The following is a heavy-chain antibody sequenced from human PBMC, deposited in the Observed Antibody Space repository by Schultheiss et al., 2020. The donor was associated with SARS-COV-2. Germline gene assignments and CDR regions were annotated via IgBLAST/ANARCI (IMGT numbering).Heavy chain of an antibody. CDR3: AHSSSEEWYTYNWFDP. V-gene: IGHV2-5*02. D-gene: IGHD3-3*01. Sequence: SGPTLVKPTQTLTLTCTFSGFSLSTSGVGVGWIRQPPGKALEWLALIYWDDDKRYSPSLKTRLTISKDTSKNQVVLTVTNMDPVDTATYYCAHSSSEEWYTYNWFDPWGQGTLVTVSS. J-gene: IGHJ5*02. CDR2: IYWDDDK. CDR1: GFSLSTSGVG.